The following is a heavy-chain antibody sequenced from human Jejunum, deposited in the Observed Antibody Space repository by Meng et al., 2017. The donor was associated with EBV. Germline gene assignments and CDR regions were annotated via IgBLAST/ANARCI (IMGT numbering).Heavy chain of an antibody. CDR2: IKSKTQGGTT. CDR3: VSAWVDP. CDR1: GFTFSNAW. V-gene: IGHV3-15*01. Sequence: EVELVESGGGLGKPGGSLRLSCAGFGFTFSNAWMSWVRQSPGKGLEWIARIKSKTQGGTTDYAASVKGRFTVSRDDSENTVYLQMNSLTTEDTAMYYCVSAWVDPWGQGTLVTVSS. J-gene: IGHJ5*02.